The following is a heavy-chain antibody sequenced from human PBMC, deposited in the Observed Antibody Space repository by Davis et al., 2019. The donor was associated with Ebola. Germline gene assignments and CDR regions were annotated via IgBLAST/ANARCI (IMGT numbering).Heavy chain of an antibody. CDR1: GFTFSSYA. CDR3: ARGPLAPTAVYYHYYGMDV. Sequence: PGGSLRLSCAASGFTFSSYAMHWVRQVPGKGLVWVSHINSDGRSTSYADFVKGRFTISRDNAKNTLYLQMNSLRAEDTANYYCARGPLAPTAVYYHYYGMDVWGQGTTVTVSS. D-gene: IGHD6-19*01. V-gene: IGHV3-74*01. CDR2: INSDGRST. J-gene: IGHJ6*02.